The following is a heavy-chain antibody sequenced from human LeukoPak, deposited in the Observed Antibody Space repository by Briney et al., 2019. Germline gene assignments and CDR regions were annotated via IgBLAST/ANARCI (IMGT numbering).Heavy chain of an antibody. Sequence: GGSLRLSCAASGFTFSSYAMSWVRQAPGKGLEWVSAISGSGGSTYYADSVKGRFTISRDNTKNTLYLQMNSLRAEDTAVYYCAKDLRITRGAFDIWGQGTMVTVSS. CDR3: AKDLRITRGAFDI. V-gene: IGHV3-23*01. CDR2: ISGSGGST. D-gene: IGHD3-10*01. CDR1: GFTFSSYA. J-gene: IGHJ3*02.